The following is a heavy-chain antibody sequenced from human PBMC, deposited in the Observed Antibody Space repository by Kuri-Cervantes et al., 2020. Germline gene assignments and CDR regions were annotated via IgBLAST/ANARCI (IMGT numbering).Heavy chain of an antibody. Sequence: GESLKISCAASGLIFRGAWMTWVRQAPGKGLEWVGRIKSRSDGGITHFAAPVKGKFSISRDDSNNLVFLQMNSLKNKDTAVYYCTSDVPKWELPVWFVYWGQGVLVTVSS. CDR3: TSDVPKWELPVWFVY. CDR2: IKSRSDGGIT. V-gene: IGHV3-15*01. CDR1: GLIFRGAW. D-gene: IGHD1-26*01. J-gene: IGHJ4*02.